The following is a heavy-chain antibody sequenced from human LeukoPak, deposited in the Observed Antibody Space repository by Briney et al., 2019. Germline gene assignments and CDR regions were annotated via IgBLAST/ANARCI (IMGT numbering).Heavy chain of an antibody. D-gene: IGHD2-2*01. CDR2: ICNEGRNR. CDR3: EKVSSSTSCPDCYNMDV. V-gene: IGHV3-33*06. J-gene: IGHJ6*03. CDR1: GFTFSYYG. Sequence: GGSLRLSCAASGFTFSYYGKHWVREAPGRALEGVADICNEGRNRFNTDSVKGQFPIYRTNSQYTLYLQMDSRKAEDTAVYFCEKVSSSTSCPDCYNMDVWGKGTTVTVSS.